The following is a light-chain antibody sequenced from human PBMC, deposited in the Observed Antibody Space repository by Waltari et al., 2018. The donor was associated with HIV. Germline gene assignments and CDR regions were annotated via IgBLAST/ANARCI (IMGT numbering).Light chain of an antibody. CDR2: WSS. Sequence: DIVMTQSPDSLAVSLGERATINCKSSQSVFSTSNNKNHLAWYQQKPGQPPKLLIYWSSRLEFGVPARFTGSGSGTDFNLTISRLQADDVAIYYCQQFFNFPRTFGQGTKVEI. V-gene: IGKV4-1*01. CDR3: QQFFNFPRT. CDR1: QSVFSTSNNKNH. J-gene: IGKJ1*01.